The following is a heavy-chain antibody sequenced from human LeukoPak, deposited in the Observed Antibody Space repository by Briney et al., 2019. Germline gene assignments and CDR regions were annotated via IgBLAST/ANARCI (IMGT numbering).Heavy chain of an antibody. Sequence: GGSLRLSCAASGFTFSSYEMNWVRQAPGKGLEWVSYISSSGSTIYYADSVKGRFTISRDNAKNSLYLQMNSLRAEDTAVYYCARADDSSGYPFDYWGQGTLVTVSS. J-gene: IGHJ4*02. D-gene: IGHD3-22*01. CDR3: ARADDSSGYPFDY. V-gene: IGHV3-48*03. CDR2: ISSSGSTI. CDR1: GFTFSSYE.